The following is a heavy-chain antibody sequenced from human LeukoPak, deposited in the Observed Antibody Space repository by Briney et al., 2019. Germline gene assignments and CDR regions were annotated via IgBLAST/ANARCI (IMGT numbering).Heavy chain of an antibody. D-gene: IGHD1-26*01. CDR2: INPNSGGT. V-gene: IGHV1-2*02. Sequence: APVKVSCKASGYTFTGYYMHWVRQAPGQGLEWMGWINPNSGGTNYAQKFQGRVTMTRDTSISTAYMELSRLRSDDTAVYYCARGPWELSFFDYWGQGTLVTVSS. CDR3: ARGPWELSFFDY. CDR1: GYTFTGYY. J-gene: IGHJ4*02.